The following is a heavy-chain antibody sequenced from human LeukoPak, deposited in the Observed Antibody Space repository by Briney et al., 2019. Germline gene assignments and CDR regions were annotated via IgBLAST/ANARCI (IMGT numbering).Heavy chain of an antibody. CDR2: IRYDGINK. Sequence: GGSLRLSCAASGFMFNNYGMLWVRQGPGKGLDWVAFIRYDGINKYYSGSVKGRFSISRDTSKNTSYLQMSSLRTDDTAVYYCAKDPGLRDTVGDSFDLWGQGTLVTVSS. CDR3: AKDPGLRDTVGDSFDL. V-gene: IGHV3-30*02. CDR1: GFMFNNYG. J-gene: IGHJ3*01. D-gene: IGHD4-23*01.